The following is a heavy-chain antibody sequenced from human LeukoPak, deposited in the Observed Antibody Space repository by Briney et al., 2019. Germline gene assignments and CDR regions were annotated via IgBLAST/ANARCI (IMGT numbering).Heavy chain of an antibody. Sequence: ASVKVSCKASGYTFTSYYMHWVRQAPGQGLEWMGIINPSGGSTSYAQKFQGRVTMTRDTSTSTVYMELSSLRSEDTAVYYCARGLIVLAVATGSDYWGQGTLVTVSS. CDR1: GYTFTSYY. D-gene: IGHD6-19*01. CDR3: ARGLIVLAVATGSDY. V-gene: IGHV1-46*01. CDR2: INPSGGST. J-gene: IGHJ4*02.